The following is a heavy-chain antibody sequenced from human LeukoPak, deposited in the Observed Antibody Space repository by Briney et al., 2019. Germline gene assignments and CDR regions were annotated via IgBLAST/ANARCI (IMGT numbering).Heavy chain of an antibody. V-gene: IGHV3-74*01. Sequence: GGSLRLPCAASGFTFSSSWMHWVRQAPGKGLEWVSYMNGDGSTISHADSVKGRFTISRGNAKNTLHMQMNSLREEDTAVYFCVRGTSNWYGVDSWGRGTPVTVSS. CDR3: VRGTSNWYGVDS. CDR2: MNGDGSTI. J-gene: IGHJ4*02. CDR1: GFTFSSSW. D-gene: IGHD6-13*01.